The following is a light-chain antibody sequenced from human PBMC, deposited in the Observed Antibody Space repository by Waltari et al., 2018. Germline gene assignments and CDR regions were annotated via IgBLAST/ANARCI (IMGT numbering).Light chain of an antibody. CDR3: QQYSSTPPT. J-gene: IGKJ1*01. V-gene: IGKV4-1*01. CDR2: WAS. Sequence: DIVMTQSPDSLAVSLGERATLFCKSSQSVLYSSNNQNYLAWYQQKPGQPPKLLFYWASTRQSGVPDRFSGSGSGTDFTLTISSLQADDVAVYYCQQYSSTPPTFGQGTKVEIK. CDR1: QSVLYSSNNQNY.